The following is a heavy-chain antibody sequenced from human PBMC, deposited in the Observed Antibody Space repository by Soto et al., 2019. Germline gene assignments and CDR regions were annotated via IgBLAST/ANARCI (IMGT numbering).Heavy chain of an antibody. CDR3: ARRPRDGYNSYYYYGMDV. Sequence: QVQLVQSGAEVKKPGSSVKVSCKASGGTFSSYAISWVRQAPGQGLEWMGGIIPIFGTANYAQKFQGRVTITADESTSTDYMELSSLRSEDTAVYYCARRPRDGYNSYYYYGMDVWGQGTTVTVSS. CDR1: GGTFSSYA. D-gene: IGHD5-12*01. J-gene: IGHJ6*02. V-gene: IGHV1-69*01. CDR2: IIPIFGTA.